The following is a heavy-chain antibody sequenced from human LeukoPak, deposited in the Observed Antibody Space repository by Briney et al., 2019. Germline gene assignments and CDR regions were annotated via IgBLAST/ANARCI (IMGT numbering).Heavy chain of an antibody. Sequence: SETLSLTCTVSGGSVSSGSYHWNWIRQPPGKGLEWIGNIYYSGSTNYNPSLKSRVTMSVGMSKNQFSLKLNSVTAADAAVYYCARDPSGSGWPYFDYWGQGTLVTVSS. CDR3: ARDPSGSGWPYFDY. CDR1: GGSVSSGSYH. CDR2: IYYSGST. D-gene: IGHD6-19*01. V-gene: IGHV4-61*01. J-gene: IGHJ4*02.